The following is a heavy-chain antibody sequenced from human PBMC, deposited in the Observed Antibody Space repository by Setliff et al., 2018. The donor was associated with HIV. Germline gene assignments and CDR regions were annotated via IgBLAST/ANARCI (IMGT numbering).Heavy chain of an antibody. D-gene: IGHD3-22*01. J-gene: IGHJ4*01. V-gene: IGHV5-51*01. CDR2: IYPADSDT. Sequence: GESLKISCKASGYTFTTYWIGWVRQMPGKGLEWMGIIYPADSDTTYSPSFQGQVTISVAISRDNAKNSLNLEMNSLRAEDTAIYYCASSRPPDDSSGYLDHWGQGTLVTVSS. CDR1: GYTFTTYW. CDR3: ASSRPPDDSSGYLDH.